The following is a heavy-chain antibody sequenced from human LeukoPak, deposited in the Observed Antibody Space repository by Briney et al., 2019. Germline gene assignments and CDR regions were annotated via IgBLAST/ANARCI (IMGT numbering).Heavy chain of an antibody. Sequence: GGSLRLSCAASGFTFSSYEMNWVHQAPGKGLEWVSYISSSGSTIYYADSVKGRFTISRDNAKNSLYLQMNSLRAEDTAVYYCAELGITMIGGVWGKGTTVTISS. J-gene: IGHJ6*04. CDR2: ISSSGSTI. D-gene: IGHD3-10*02. CDR3: AELGITMIGGV. V-gene: IGHV3-48*03. CDR1: GFTFSSYE.